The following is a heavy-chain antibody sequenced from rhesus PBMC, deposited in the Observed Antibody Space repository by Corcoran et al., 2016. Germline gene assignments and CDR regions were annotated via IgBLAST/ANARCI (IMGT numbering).Heavy chain of an antibody. J-gene: IGHJ4*01. CDR1: GFTFSDYY. CDR2: ISNGGSST. D-gene: IGHD6-31*01. Sequence: EVQLVESGGGLAKPGGSLRLSCAVSGFTFSDYYMDWVRQAPGKGREWVSRISNGGSSTWYADSVKGRFTISRENAKNTLYLQMNSLRAEDTAVYYCARDAWYSSGSIDSWGQGVLVTVSS. V-gene: IGHV3-178*01. CDR3: ARDAWYSSGSIDS.